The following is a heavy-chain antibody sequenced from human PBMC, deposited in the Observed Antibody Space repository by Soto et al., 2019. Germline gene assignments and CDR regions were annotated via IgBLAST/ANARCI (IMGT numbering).Heavy chain of an antibody. J-gene: IGHJ4*02. D-gene: IGHD1-26*01. V-gene: IGHV4-59*01. Sequence: SETLSLTCTVSGGSMSGSYYWIWIRQPPGKGLEWIGYISYSGSTKYNPSLKSRVTISIDTSKNQFFLHLNSVAAADTAVYFCAGDRGIWDQPLESWGQRTLVTVSS. CDR3: AGDRGIWDQPLES. CDR1: GGSMSGSYY. CDR2: ISYSGST.